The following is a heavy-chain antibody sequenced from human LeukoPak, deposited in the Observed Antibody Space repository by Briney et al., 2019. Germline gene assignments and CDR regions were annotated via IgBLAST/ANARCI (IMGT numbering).Heavy chain of an antibody. CDR2: IHITGST. CDR1: GGSITSGSYY. CDR3: ASCSIWSGYYLDY. V-gene: IGHV4-61*02. Sequence: SETLSLTCTVSGGSITSGSYYWSWIRQPAGKGLEWIGRIHITGSTTYNPSLKSRVTISLDTSKNQFSLKLSSVTAADTAVYFCASCSIWSGYYLDYWGQGSLVTVSS. J-gene: IGHJ4*02. D-gene: IGHD3-3*01.